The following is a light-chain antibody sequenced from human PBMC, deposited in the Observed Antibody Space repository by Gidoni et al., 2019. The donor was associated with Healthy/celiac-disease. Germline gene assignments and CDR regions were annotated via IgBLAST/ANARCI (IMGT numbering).Light chain of an antibody. Sequence: EIVMTQSPATLSVSPGERATLSCRASKIVSSNLAWYQQKPGQAPRLLIYGASTRATGIPARFSGSGSGTEFTLTISSLQSEDFAVYYCQQYNNWPPLTFGGGTKVEIK. CDR3: QQYNNWPPLT. CDR1: KIVSSN. CDR2: GAS. V-gene: IGKV3-15*01. J-gene: IGKJ4*01.